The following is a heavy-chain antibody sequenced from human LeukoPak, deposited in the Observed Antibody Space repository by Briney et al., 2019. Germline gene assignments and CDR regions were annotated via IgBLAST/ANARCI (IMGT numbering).Heavy chain of an antibody. J-gene: IGHJ4*02. CDR2: IKQDGSEK. CDR1: GFTFSSYW. CDR3: ARDDLYYDSSGSDY. V-gene: IGHV3-7*01. D-gene: IGHD3-22*01. Sequence: GGSLRLSCAASGFTFSSYWMSWVRQAPGKGLEWVANIKQDGSEKYYVDSVKGRFTISRDNAKNSLYLQMNSLRAEDTAVYYCARDDLYYDSSGSDYWGQGTLVTVSS.